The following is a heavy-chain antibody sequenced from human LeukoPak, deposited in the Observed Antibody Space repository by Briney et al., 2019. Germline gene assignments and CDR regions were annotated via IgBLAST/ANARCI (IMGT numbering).Heavy chain of an antibody. J-gene: IGHJ6*03. Sequence: ASVKVSCKASGYTFTSYGISWVRQAPGQGLEWMGWISAYNGNTNYAQKLQGRVTMTTDTSTSTAYMELRSLRSDDTAVYYCARVIRSSWYEDYYYMDVWGKGTTVTVSS. CDR1: GYTFTSYG. V-gene: IGHV1-18*01. D-gene: IGHD6-13*01. CDR3: ARVIRSSWYEDYYYMDV. CDR2: ISAYNGNT.